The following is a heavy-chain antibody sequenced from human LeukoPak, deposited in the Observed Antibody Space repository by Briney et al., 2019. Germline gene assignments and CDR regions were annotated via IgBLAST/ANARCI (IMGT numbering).Heavy chain of an antibody. V-gene: IGHV4-59*12. D-gene: IGHD6-13*01. CDR1: GGSISSYY. CDR3: ARVGSSSWYGDWFDP. Sequence: SETLSLTCAVSGGSISSYYWSWIRQPPGKGLEWIGYIYYSGSTNYNPSLKSRVTISVDTSKNQFSLKLSSVTAADTAVYYCARVGSSSWYGDWFDPWGQGTLVTVSS. J-gene: IGHJ5*02. CDR2: IYYSGST.